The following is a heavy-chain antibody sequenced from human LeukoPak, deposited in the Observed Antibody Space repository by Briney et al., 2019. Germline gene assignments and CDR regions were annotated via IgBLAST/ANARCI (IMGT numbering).Heavy chain of an antibody. CDR1: GYTFTGYY. CDR2: INPNSGGT. J-gene: IGHJ3*02. V-gene: IGHV1-2*04. D-gene: IGHD2-2*01. CDR3: ARDRGGGYCSSTSCYPADAFDI. Sequence: GASVKVSCKASGYTFTGYYTHWVRQAPGQGLEWMGWINPNSGGTNYAQKLQGWVTMTRDTSISTAYMELSRLRSDDTAVYYCARDRGGGYCSSTSCYPADAFDIWGQGTMVTVSS.